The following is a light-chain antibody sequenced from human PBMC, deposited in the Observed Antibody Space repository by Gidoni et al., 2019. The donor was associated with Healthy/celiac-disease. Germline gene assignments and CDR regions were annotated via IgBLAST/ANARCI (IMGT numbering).Light chain of an antibody. CDR3: QQLNSYPIT. J-gene: IGKJ5*01. CDR1: QGISSY. V-gene: IGKV1-9*01. CDR2: AAS. Sequence: DIQFTQSPSFLSASVGDRVTITCRTSQGISSYLAWYQQKPGKAPKLLIYAASTLQSGVPSRFSGSGSGPEFTLTISCLQPEDFATYYCQQLNSYPITFGQGTRLEIK.